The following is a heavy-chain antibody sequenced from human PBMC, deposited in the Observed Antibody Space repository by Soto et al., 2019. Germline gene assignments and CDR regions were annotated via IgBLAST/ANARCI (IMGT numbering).Heavy chain of an antibody. CDR1: GYIFTSYY. CDR2: INPFDGSR. J-gene: IGHJ4*01. Sequence: ASVKVSCKASGYIFTSYYIHWVRQAPGQGLEWMGWINPFDGSRMFAQSFQGRVTMTRDTSTSTVYMEVSSLRSEDTAVYYCSRVDPGETSHLDHWG. V-gene: IGHV1-46*03. CDR3: SRVDPGETSHLDH. D-gene: IGHD3-10*01.